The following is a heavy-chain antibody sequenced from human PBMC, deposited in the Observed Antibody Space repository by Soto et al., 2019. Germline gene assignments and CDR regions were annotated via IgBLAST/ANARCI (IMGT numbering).Heavy chain of an antibody. J-gene: IGHJ3*02. Sequence: GESLKISCNGSGYSFTSYGIGWVRQMPGKGLEWMGIIYPGDSDTRYSPSFQGQVTISADKSISTAYLQWSSLKASDTAMYYCARLNYSNYVADAFDIWGQGTMVTVSS. CDR1: GYSFTSYG. D-gene: IGHD4-4*01. V-gene: IGHV5-51*01. CDR3: ARLNYSNYVADAFDI. CDR2: IYPGDSDT.